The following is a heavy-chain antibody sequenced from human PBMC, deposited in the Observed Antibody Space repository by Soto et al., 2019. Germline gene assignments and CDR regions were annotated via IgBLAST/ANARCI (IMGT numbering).Heavy chain of an antibody. D-gene: IGHD2-2*01. Sequence: ASVKVSCKASGYTFTSYGISWVRQAPGQGLEGMGWISAYNGNTNYAQKLQGRVTMTTDTSTSTAYMELRSLRSDDTAVYYCARDVGYCSSASCSSGWFDPWGQGTLVTVSS. CDR1: GYTFTSYG. CDR2: ISAYNGNT. V-gene: IGHV1-18*01. CDR3: ARDVGYCSSASCSSGWFDP. J-gene: IGHJ5*02.